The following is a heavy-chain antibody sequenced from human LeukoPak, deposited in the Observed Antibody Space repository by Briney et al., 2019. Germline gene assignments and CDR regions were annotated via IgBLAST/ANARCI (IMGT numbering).Heavy chain of an antibody. CDR2: IYYSGST. Sequence: SETLSLTCTVSGGSISSYYWSWLRQPPGKGLEWIGYIYYSGSTNYNPSLKSRVTISVDTSKDQFSLKLGSVAAADTAVYYCARINYDSSGYRSDYWGQGTLVTVSS. CDR3: ARINYDSSGYRSDY. CDR1: GGSISSYY. V-gene: IGHV4-59*01. J-gene: IGHJ4*02. D-gene: IGHD3-22*01.